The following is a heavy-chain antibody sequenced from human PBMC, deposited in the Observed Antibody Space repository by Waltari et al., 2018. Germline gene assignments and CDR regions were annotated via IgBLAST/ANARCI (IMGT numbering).Heavy chain of an antibody. CDR1: GFSVSTFS. CDR2: IHSSCSYI. Sequence: EVLLVESGGGLVKPGGSLRLSCATSGFSVSTFSMTWGRHAPGKGLEWVSSIHSSCSYIYYADSVKGRFTISRDNTKNSLYLQRNSLRDEDTAVYYCAREGLLDWGQGTLVTVSS. CDR3: AREGLLD. D-gene: IGHD2-8*02. V-gene: IGHV3-21*06. J-gene: IGHJ4*02.